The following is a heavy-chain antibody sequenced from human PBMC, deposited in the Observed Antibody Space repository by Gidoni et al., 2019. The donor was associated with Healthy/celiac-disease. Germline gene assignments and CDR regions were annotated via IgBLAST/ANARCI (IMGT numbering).Heavy chain of an antibody. CDR3: AKVADGSGFSIDY. J-gene: IGHJ4*02. CDR2: IRGSGGST. Sequence: EVQLLESGGGLVQPGGSLRLSRAPSASPVRSYAMRWVRQAPGKGLEWVPAIRGSGGSTYYADSVKGRFTISRDNSKNTLYLQMNSLRAEDTAVYYCAKVADGSGFSIDYWGQGTLVTVSS. V-gene: IGHV3-23*01. D-gene: IGHD6-19*01. CDR1: ASPVRSYA.